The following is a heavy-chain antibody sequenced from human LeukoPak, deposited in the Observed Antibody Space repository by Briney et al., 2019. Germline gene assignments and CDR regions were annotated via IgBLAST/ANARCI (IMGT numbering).Heavy chain of an antibody. V-gene: IGHV4-4*07. CDR1: GGSISTYR. Sequence: SETLSLTCTVSGGSISTYRWSWIRQPAGKGLEWIGHICTSGSTNYNPSLKSRVTMSVDTSNNEFSLKLNSVTAADTAVYYCARTYDSPGYYSPDYYYMDVWGKGTTVTISS. CDR2: ICTSGST. D-gene: IGHD3-22*01. CDR3: ARTYDSPGYYSPDYYYMDV. J-gene: IGHJ6*03.